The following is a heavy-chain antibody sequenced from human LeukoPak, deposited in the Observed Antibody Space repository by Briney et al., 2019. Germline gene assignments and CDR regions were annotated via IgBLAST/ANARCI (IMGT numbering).Heavy chain of an antibody. CDR1: GYTFTSYG. J-gene: IGHJ4*02. V-gene: IGHV1-18*01. Sequence: GASVKVSCKASGYTFTSYGISWVRLAPGQGLEWMGWIGAYNGNTNYAQKLQGRVTMTTDTSTSTAYMELRSLRSDDTAVYYCARDASGEYYYDSSGYYRLPHYFDYWGQGTLVTVSS. D-gene: IGHD3-22*01. CDR3: ARDASGEYYYDSSGYYRLPHYFDY. CDR2: IGAYNGNT.